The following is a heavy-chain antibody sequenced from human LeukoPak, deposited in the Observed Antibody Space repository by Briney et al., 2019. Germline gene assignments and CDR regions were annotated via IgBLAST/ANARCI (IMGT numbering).Heavy chain of an antibody. CDR3: ARDNNGGFGELDY. D-gene: IGHD3-10*01. CDR1: GGSISSGDYY. Sequence: SETLSLTCTVSGGSISSGDYYWTWIRQHPGKGLEWIGYIYYSGSTYYNPSLKSRVTISLDTSKNQFSLKLSSVTAADTAVYYCARDNNGGFGELDYWGQGTLVTVSS. J-gene: IGHJ4*02. V-gene: IGHV4-31*03. CDR2: IYYSGST.